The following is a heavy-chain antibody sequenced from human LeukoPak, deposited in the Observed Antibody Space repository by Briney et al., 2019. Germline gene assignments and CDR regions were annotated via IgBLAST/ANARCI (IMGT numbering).Heavy chain of an antibody. CDR1: GGSFSGYY. D-gene: IGHD4-17*01. Sequence: ETLSLTCAVYGGSFSGYYWSWVRQAPGKGLEWVSSISSSSSYIYYADSVKGRFTISRDNAKNSLYLQMNSLRAEDTAVYYCARDSEDDYSDQEQGHWGQGTLVTVSS. J-gene: IGHJ4*02. CDR2: ISSSSSYI. CDR3: ARDSEDDYSDQEQGH. V-gene: IGHV3-21*01.